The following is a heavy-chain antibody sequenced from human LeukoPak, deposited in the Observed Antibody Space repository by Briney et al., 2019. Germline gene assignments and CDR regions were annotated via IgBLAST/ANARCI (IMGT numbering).Heavy chain of an antibody. J-gene: IGHJ4*02. Sequence: GGSLRLSCAASGFTFSSYAMHWVRQAPGKGLEWVAVISYDGSNKYYADSVKGRFTISRDNSKNTLYLQMNSLRAEDTAVYYCATSLPSHYRYSSSFSYFDYWGQGTLVTVSS. CDR3: ATSLPSHYRYSSSFSYFDY. D-gene: IGHD6-13*01. V-gene: IGHV3-30-3*01. CDR1: GFTFSSYA. CDR2: ISYDGSNK.